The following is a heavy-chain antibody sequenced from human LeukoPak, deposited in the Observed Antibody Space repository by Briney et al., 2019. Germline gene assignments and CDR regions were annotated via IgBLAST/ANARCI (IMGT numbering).Heavy chain of an antibody. J-gene: IGHJ6*02. CDR1: GYTFTGYY. V-gene: IGHV1-69*13. Sequence: ASVKVSCKASGYTFTGYYMHWVRQAPGQGLEWMGGIIPIFGTANYAQKFQGRVTITADESTSTAYMELSSLRSEDTAVYYCVIGGYSYGYDYYYYYGMDVWGQGTTVTVSS. CDR2: IIPIFGTA. D-gene: IGHD5-18*01. CDR3: VIGGYSYGYDYYYYYGMDV.